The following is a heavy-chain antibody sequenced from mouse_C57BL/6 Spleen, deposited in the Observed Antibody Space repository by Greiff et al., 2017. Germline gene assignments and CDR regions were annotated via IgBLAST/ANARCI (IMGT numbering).Heavy chain of an antibody. CDR3: ARSLWLRRRNFDV. J-gene: IGHJ1*03. D-gene: IGHD2-2*01. V-gene: IGHV1-54*01. Sequence: VQLQQSGAELVRPGTSVKVSCKASGYAFTNYLIEWVKQRPGQGLEWIGVINPGSGGTNYNEKFKGKATLTADKSSSTAYMQLSSLTSEDSAVYVCARSLWLRRRNFDVWGTGTTVTVSS. CDR1: GYAFTNYL. CDR2: INPGSGGT.